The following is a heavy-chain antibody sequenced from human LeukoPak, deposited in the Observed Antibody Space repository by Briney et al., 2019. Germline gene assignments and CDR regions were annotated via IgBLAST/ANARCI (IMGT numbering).Heavy chain of an antibody. CDR3: ARGSSGWYRKSGDY. J-gene: IGHJ4*02. CDR2: ISSSGSTI. CDR1: GFTFSSYE. Sequence: GGPLRLSCAASGFTFSSYEMNWVRQAPGKGLEWVSYISSSGSTIYYADSVKGRFTISRDNAKNSLYLQMNSLRAEDTAVYYCARGSSGWYRKSGDYWGQGTLVTVSS. D-gene: IGHD6-19*01. V-gene: IGHV3-48*03.